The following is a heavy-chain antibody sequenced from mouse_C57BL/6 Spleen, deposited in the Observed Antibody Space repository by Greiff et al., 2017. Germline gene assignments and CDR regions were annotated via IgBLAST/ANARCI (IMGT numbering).Heavy chain of an antibody. D-gene: IGHD1-1*01. CDR3: ARWITTVVAFDD. CDR1: GYAFSSSW. Sequence: VQLMESGPELVKPGASVKISCKASGYAFSSSWMNWVKQRPGKGLEWIGRIYPGDGDTNYNGKFKGKATLTADKSSSTAYMQLSSLTSEDSAVFFCARWITTVVAFDDWGQGTTLTVSS. CDR2: IYPGDGDT. V-gene: IGHV1-82*01. J-gene: IGHJ2*01.